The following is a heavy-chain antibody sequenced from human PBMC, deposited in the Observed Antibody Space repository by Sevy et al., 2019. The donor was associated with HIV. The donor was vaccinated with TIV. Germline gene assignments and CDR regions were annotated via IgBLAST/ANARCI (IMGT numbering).Heavy chain of an antibody. V-gene: IGHV4-59*01. J-gene: IGHJ6*03. CDR2: IYYSGST. D-gene: IGHD7-27*01. CDR1: GGSISSYY. Sequence: SETLSLTCTVSGGSISSYYWSWIRQPPGKGLEWIGYIYYSGSTNYNPSLKSRVTISVDTSKNQFSLKLSSVTAADTAVYYCARGPGESLYYSYYMDVWAKGPRSPSP. CDR3: ARGPGESLYYSYYMDV.